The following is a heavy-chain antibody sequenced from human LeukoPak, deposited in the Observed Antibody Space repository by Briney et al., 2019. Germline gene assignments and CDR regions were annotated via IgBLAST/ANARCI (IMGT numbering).Heavy chain of an antibody. CDR1: GYSISSSNW. V-gene: IGHV4-28*01. J-gene: IGHJ4*02. CDR3: ASLSGSYFGIDY. Sequence: SDTLSLTCAVSGYSISSSNWWGWIRQPPGKGLEWIGYIYYSGSTYYNPSLKSRVTMSVDTSKNQFSLKLSSETAVDTAVYYCASLSGSYFGIDYWGQGTLVTVSS. D-gene: IGHD1-26*01. CDR2: IYYSGST.